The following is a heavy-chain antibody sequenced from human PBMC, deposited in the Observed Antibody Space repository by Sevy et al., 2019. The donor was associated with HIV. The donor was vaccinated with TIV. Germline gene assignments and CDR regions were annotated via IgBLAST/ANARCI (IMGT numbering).Heavy chain of an antibody. CDR1: GGSIGTSSYY. Sequence: SETLSLTCTVSGGSIGTSSYYWGWIRQSPGKGLEWIGSIYDSGSTYYNPSLKSRVTISVDTSKTQFSLKLRSVTAADTAVYYCARHRHGDYADWVDPWGQGTLVTVSS. CDR3: ARHRHGDYADWVDP. D-gene: IGHD4-17*01. V-gene: IGHV4-39*01. J-gene: IGHJ5*02. CDR2: IYDSGST.